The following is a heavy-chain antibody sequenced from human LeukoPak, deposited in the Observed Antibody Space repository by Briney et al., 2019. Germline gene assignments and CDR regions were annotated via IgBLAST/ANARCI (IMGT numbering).Heavy chain of an antibody. CDR1: GGSISSSSYY. V-gene: IGHV4-39*01. J-gene: IGHJ3*02. CDR2: IYYSGST. CDR3: ARPVVPAAKGAFDI. Sequence: PSETLSLTCTVSGGSISSSSYYWGWIRLPPGKGLEWIGSIYYSGSTYYNPSLKSRVTISVDTSKNQFSLKLSSVTAADTAVYYCARPVVPAAKGAFDIWGQGTMVTVSS. D-gene: IGHD2-2*01.